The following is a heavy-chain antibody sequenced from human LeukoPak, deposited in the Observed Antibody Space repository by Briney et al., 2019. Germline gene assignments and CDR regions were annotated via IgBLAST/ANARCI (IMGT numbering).Heavy chain of an antibody. Sequence: GGSLRLSCAASGFTFSSYAMSWVRQAPGKGLEWVSAISGSGGSTYYADSVKGRFTISRDNSKNTLYLQMNSLRAEDTAVYYCAKDRYPSQLTMIVVAPFDYWGQGTLVTVSS. V-gene: IGHV3-23*01. CDR3: AKDRYPSQLTMIVVAPFDY. CDR1: GFTFSSYA. J-gene: IGHJ4*02. D-gene: IGHD3-22*01. CDR2: ISGSGGST.